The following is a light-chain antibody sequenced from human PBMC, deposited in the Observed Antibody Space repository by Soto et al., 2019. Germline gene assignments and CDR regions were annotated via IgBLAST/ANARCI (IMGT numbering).Light chain of an antibody. CDR1: QTINSY. Sequence: DIQMTQSPSSLSASVGDRVTITCRASQTINSYLTWYQQKPGKAPKLLIYAASSLQSGVPSRFSGSGSGTDFTLTFSSLQPEDFATYYCQQSYSAPLTFGPGTRVDLK. CDR3: QQSYSAPLT. V-gene: IGKV1-39*01. J-gene: IGKJ3*01. CDR2: AAS.